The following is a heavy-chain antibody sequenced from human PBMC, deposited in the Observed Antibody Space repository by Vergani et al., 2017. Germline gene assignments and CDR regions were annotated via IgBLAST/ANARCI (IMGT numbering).Heavy chain of an antibody. D-gene: IGHD3-3*01. J-gene: IGHJ2*01. CDR3: ARLSGYDFWSGYLNWYFDL. CDR2: IYYSGRT. Sequence: QVQLQESGPGLVKPSETLSLTCTVSGGSISSYYWSWIRQPPGKGLEWIGYIYYSGRTNYNPSLKSRVTISVDTSKNQFSLKLSSVTAADTAVYYCARLSGYDFWSGYLNWYFDLWGRGTLVTVSS. V-gene: IGHV4-59*01. CDR1: GGSISSYY.